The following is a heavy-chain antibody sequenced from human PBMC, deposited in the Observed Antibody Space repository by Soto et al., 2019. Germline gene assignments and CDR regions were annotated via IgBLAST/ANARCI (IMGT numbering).Heavy chain of an antibody. CDR3: ARGGSTQNSYYYYGMDV. CDR2: INPSGGST. CDR1: GYTFTSYY. J-gene: IGHJ6*02. V-gene: IGHV1-46*01. D-gene: IGHD1-7*01. Sequence: QVQLVQSGAEVKKPGASVKVSCKASGYTFTSYYMHWVRQAPGQGLEWMGIINPSGGSTSYAQKFQGRVTMTRDTSTSTVYVEVSSLRSEDTAVYYCARGGSTQNSYYYYGMDVWGQGTTVTVSS.